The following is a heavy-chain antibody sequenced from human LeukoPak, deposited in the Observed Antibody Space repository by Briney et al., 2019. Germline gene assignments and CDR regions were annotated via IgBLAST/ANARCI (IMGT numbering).Heavy chain of an antibody. CDR3: ARHESSGSSFDY. D-gene: IGHD1-26*01. J-gene: IGHJ4*02. CDR2: INHSGST. Sequence: SETLSLTCAVYGGSFSGYYWSWIRQPPGKGLEWIGEINHSGSTNYNPSLKSRVTISVDTSKNQFSLKLSSVTAADTAVYYCARHESSGSSFDYWGQGTLVTVSS. V-gene: IGHV4-34*01. CDR1: GGSFSGYY.